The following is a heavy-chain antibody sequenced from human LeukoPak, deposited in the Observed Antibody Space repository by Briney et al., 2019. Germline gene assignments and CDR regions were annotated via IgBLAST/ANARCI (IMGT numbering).Heavy chain of an antibody. D-gene: IGHD2-15*01. CDR3: ARAGEGYCSGGSCYAGDH. J-gene: IGHJ4*02. CDR2: ISYSSGHI. V-gene: IGHV3-21*01. CDR1: GFTFSNSG. Sequence: GGSLRLSCAASGFTFSNSGMNWVRQAPGKGLEWVSSISYSSGHIYYADSVKGRFTISRDNAKNSLYLQMNSLRVEDTAVYYCARAGEGYCSGGSCYAGDHWGQGTLVTVSS.